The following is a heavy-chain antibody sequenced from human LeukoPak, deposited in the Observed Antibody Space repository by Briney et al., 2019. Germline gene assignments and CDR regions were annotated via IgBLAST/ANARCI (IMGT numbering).Heavy chain of an antibody. CDR2: ISAYNGNT. V-gene: IGHV1-18*01. Sequence: GASVKVSCKASGYTFTSYGISWVRQAPGQGLEWMGWISAYNGNTNYAQKLQGRVTMTTDTSTSTAYMELSSLRSEDTAVYYCARSDSSGYYYVGYFQHWGQGTLVTVSS. J-gene: IGHJ1*01. D-gene: IGHD3-22*01. CDR3: ARSDSSGYYYVGYFQH. CDR1: GYTFTSYG.